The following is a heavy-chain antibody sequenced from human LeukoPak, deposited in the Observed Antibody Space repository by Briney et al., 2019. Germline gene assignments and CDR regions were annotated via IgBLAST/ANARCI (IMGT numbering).Heavy chain of an antibody. CDR2: IYPGDSDT. Sequence: GESLKISCKGSGYSFTSYWIGWVRPMPGKGLEWMGIIYPGDSDTRYSPSFQGQVTISADKSISTAYLQWSSLKASDTAMYYCARPVSSSLWSGYPYYFDYWGQGTLVTVSS. J-gene: IGHJ4*02. D-gene: IGHD3-3*01. CDR1: GYSFTSYW. V-gene: IGHV5-51*01. CDR3: ARPVSSSLWSGYPYYFDY.